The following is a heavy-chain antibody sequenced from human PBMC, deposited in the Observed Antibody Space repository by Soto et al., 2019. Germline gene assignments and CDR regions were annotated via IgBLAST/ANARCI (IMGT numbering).Heavy chain of an antibody. CDR1: GGSISSSSYY. CDR3: ARPNQDYGDYPYNWFDP. CDR2: IYYSGST. J-gene: IGHJ5*02. Sequence: PSETLSLTCTVSGGSISSSSYYWGWIRQPPGKGLEWIGSIYYSGSTYYNPSLKSRVTISVDTSKNQFSLKLSSVTAADTAVYYCARPNQDYGDYPYNWFDPWGQGTLVTVSS. D-gene: IGHD4-17*01. V-gene: IGHV4-39*01.